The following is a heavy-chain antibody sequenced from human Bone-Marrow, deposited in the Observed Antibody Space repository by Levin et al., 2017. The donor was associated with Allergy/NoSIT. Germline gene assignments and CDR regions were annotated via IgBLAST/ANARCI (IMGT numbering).Heavy chain of an antibody. J-gene: IGHJ3*02. V-gene: IGHV3-30-3*01. CDR3: TREGNSGPFLRDI. Sequence: GESLKISCAGSGITLSNYGMHWVRQAPGKGLEWVAVISFDGGKIYDADAVKGRFTISRDNSKNTLYLQMNSLRIEDTAVYYCTREGNSGPFLRDIWGQGTMVTVSS. CDR1: GITLSNYG. CDR2: ISFDGGKI. D-gene: IGHD2/OR15-2a*01.